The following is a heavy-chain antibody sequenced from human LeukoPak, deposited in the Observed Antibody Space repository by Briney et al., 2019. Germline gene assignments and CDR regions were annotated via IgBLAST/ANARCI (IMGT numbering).Heavy chain of an antibody. J-gene: IGHJ3*01. CDR1: SYSISSGYS. Sequence: SETLSLTCAVSSYSISSGYSWGWIRQPPGKGLEWIGNIYVSGSTYYNLSLKSRVTISIDMSKNLFSLKLISVTAADTAVYRCAKTDYDDYGGFNSWGQGTMVTVSS. V-gene: IGHV4-38-2*01. D-gene: IGHD4-17*01. CDR2: IYVSGST. CDR3: AKTDYDDYGGFNS.